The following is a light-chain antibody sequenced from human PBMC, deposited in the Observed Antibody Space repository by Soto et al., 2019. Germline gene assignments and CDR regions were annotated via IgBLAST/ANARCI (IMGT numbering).Light chain of an antibody. CDR3: QQYGSSPWT. Sequence: EIVLTQSPGTLSLSSGERATLSCRAIQSVSDNYLAWYQQKPGQAPRLLIYGASSRAAGIPDRFSGSGSGPDFTLTISRLGPEDVAVYFCQQYGSSPWTFGQGTRWIS. J-gene: IGKJ1*01. CDR2: GAS. V-gene: IGKV3-20*01. CDR1: QSVSDNY.